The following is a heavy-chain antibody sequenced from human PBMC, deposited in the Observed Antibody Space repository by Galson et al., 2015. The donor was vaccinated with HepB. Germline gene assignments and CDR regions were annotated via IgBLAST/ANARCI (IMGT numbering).Heavy chain of an antibody. V-gene: IGHV1-18*01. Sequence: SVKVSCKASGYTFTNYGISWVRQAPGQGLEWMGWISVYNGNTNYVQKFQGRVTMTTDTSTSTAYMELRSLRSDDTAVYYCARDSRLELRLNNYFSYGMDVWGQGSAVIVSS. CDR1: GYTFTNYG. J-gene: IGHJ6*02. D-gene: IGHD1-1*01. CDR2: ISVYNGNT. CDR3: ARDSRLELRLNNYFSYGMDV.